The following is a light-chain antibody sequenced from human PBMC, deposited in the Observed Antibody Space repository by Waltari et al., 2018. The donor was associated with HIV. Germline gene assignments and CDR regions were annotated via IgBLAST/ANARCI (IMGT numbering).Light chain of an antibody. Sequence: AILLTQSPSPLSASVGDRVPTTCRASQGIRNEVGWYQQKPGKAPKRLIYAASSLQSGVPSRFIGSGSGTDFTLTISSLQPEDSATYYCLQDDSYPRTFGQGTKVEIK. CDR1: QGIRNE. V-gene: IGKV1-6*01. J-gene: IGKJ1*01. CDR2: AAS. CDR3: LQDDSYPRT.